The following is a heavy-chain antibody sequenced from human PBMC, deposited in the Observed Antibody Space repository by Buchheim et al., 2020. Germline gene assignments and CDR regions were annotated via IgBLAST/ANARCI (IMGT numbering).Heavy chain of an antibody. CDR1: GFTFSSYS. Sequence: EVQLVESGGGLVKPGGSLRLSCAASGFTFSSYSMNWVRQAPGKGLEWVSSISSSSSYIYYADSVKGRFTISRDKAKNSLYLQMNSLRAEDTAVYYCAREGRQQLVLSGMDVWGQGTT. V-gene: IGHV3-21*01. D-gene: IGHD6-13*01. CDR2: ISSSSSYI. CDR3: AREGRQQLVLSGMDV. J-gene: IGHJ6*02.